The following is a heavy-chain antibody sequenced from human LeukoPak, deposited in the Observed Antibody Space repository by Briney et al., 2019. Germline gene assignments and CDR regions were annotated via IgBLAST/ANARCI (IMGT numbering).Heavy chain of an antibody. CDR2: ISGGGGST. CDR1: GFTFDDYA. Sequence: GRSLRLSCAASGFTFDDYAMHWVRQAPGKGLEWVSSISGGGGSTQYAASVQGRFTISRDNSKNTLYLQMNSLRPEDTAVYYCAKDPNGDYIGTFDIWGQGTMVTVSS. J-gene: IGHJ3*02. D-gene: IGHD4-17*01. V-gene: IGHV3-23*01. CDR3: AKDPNGDYIGTFDI.